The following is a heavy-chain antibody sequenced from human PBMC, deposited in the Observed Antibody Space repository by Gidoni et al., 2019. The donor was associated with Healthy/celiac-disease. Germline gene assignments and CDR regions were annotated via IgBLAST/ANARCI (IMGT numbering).Heavy chain of an antibody. J-gene: IGHJ6*03. CDR2: INPNSGGT. V-gene: IGHV1-2*02. CDR1: GYTFTGYY. Sequence: QVQLVQSGAAVKKPGASVTVSCKASGYTFTGYYMHWVRQAPGQGLEWMGWINPNSGGTNYAQKFQGRVTMTRDTSISTAYMELSRLRSDDTAVYYCARGAARWLLYYYMDVWGKGTTVTVSS. D-gene: IGHD2-21*02. CDR3: ARGAARWLLYYYMDV.